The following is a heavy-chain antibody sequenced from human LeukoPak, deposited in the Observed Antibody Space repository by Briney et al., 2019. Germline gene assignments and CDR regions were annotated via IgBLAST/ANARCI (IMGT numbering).Heavy chain of an antibody. CDR3: ARFKARATIFGVVTNYFDY. CDR2: FYPGDSDT. J-gene: IGHJ4*02. V-gene: IGHV5-51*03. D-gene: IGHD3-3*01. CDR1: GYSFTSYW. Sequence: GEPLKFSCKRSGYSFTSYWIGWVRRMHGKGLEWLGIFYPGDSDTRYRPSFRGQVTISADKSISTAYLQWSSMKASDTAMYYCARFKARATIFGVVTNYFDYWGQGTLVTVSS.